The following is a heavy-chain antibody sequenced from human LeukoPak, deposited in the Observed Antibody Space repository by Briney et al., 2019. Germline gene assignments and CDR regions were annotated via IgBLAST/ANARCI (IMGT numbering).Heavy chain of an antibody. Sequence: ASVKVSCKASGYTFISYGITWERQAPGLGLEWLGWISAYNGNIDYAQKLQGRVTLTTDTSTSTAYMEVRSLRSDDTAVYYCASMSGYYPSYYFDYWGQGTLVTVSS. CDR3: ASMSGYYPSYYFDY. CDR1: GYTFISYG. D-gene: IGHD3-3*01. V-gene: IGHV1-18*01. J-gene: IGHJ4*02. CDR2: ISAYNGNI.